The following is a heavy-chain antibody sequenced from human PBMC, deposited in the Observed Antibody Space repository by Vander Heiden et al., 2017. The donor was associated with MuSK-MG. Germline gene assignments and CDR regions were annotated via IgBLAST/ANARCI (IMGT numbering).Heavy chain of an antibody. CDR2: IYSGGTT. Sequence: EVNMMESGGGLFQPGGSLRLYCAASAFDVSTKYMSWVRQAPGKVLEWVSVIYSGGTTYYADSVKGRFTISRDNSKNTLFLQMNNVTAEDTAVYYCVTPGYYGSGDNWGQGTLVSVSS. V-gene: IGHV3-53*01. CDR1: AFDVSTKY. D-gene: IGHD3-10*01. CDR3: VTPGYYGSGDN. J-gene: IGHJ4*02.